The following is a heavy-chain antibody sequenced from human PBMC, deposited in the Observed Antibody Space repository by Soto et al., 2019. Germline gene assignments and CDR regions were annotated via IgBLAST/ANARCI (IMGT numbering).Heavy chain of an antibody. CDR1: GYTFTSYG. CDR2: ISAYNGNT. Sequence: WASVKVSCKASGYTFTSYGISWVRQAPGQGLEWMGWISAYNGNTNYAQKLQGRVTMTTDTSSSTAYMELRSLRAEDTAVYYCAKAYYYDSSGPSDYWGQGTLVTVSS. CDR3: AKAYYYDSSGPSDY. D-gene: IGHD3-22*01. J-gene: IGHJ4*02. V-gene: IGHV1-18*01.